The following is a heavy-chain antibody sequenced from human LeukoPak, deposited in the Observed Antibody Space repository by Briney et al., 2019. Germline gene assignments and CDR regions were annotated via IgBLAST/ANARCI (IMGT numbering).Heavy chain of an antibody. V-gene: IGHV3-74*01. D-gene: IGHD3-22*01. J-gene: IGHJ6*02. CDR1: GFTFSSYW. CDR3: ARDTPTYYYDSRYGMDV. Sequence: PGGSLRLSCAASGFTFSSYWMHRVRQAPGKGLVWVSRINSDGSSTSYADSVKGRFTISRDNAKNTLYLQMNSLRAEDTAVYYCARDTPTYYYDSRYGMDVWGQGTTVTVSS. CDR2: INSDGSST.